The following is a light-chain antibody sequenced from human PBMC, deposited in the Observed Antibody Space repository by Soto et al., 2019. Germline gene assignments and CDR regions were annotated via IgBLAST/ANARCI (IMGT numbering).Light chain of an antibody. CDR2: EVS. J-gene: IGLJ2*01. Sequence: QSALTQPPSASGSPGQSVTISCTGTSSDVGGDNYVSWYQQHPGKAPKLMIYEVSKRPSGVPDRFSGSKSGNTASLAVSGLQAEDEADYYCNSYAGSNNCVVFGGGTQLTVL. CDR1: SSDVGGDNY. CDR3: NSYAGSNNCVV. V-gene: IGLV2-8*01.